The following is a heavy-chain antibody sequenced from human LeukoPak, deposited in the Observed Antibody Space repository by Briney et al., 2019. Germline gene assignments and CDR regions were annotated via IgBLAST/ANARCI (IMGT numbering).Heavy chain of an antibody. J-gene: IGHJ4*02. CDR1: GFTFSSYG. CDR2: ISYDGSNE. D-gene: IGHD6-19*01. CDR3: AKDQAGAVAAYYFDY. V-gene: IGHV3-30*18. Sequence: PGGSLRLSCAASGFTFSSYGMHWVRQAPGKGLEWVAVISYDGSNEYYADSVKGRFTISRDNSKNTLYLQMNSLRAEDTAVYYCAKDQAGAVAAYYFDYWGQGTLVTVSS.